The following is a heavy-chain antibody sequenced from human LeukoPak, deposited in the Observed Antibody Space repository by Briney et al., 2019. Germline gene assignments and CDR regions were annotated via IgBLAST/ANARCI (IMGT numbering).Heavy chain of an antibody. Sequence: PSETLSLTCSVSGGSVSSSSYYWVWIRQPPGKGLEWIGNIYYSGSTYYNPSLKSRVTISIDTSKNQFSLKLSSVTAADTAVYYCARAPYYYGSGSYVPWGQGTLVTVSS. CDR2: IYYSGST. CDR1: GGSVSSSSYY. V-gene: IGHV4-39*01. J-gene: IGHJ5*02. D-gene: IGHD3-10*01. CDR3: ARAPYYYGSGSYVP.